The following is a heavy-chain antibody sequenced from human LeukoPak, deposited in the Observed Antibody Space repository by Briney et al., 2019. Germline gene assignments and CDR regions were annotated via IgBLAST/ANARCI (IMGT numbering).Heavy chain of an antibody. J-gene: IGHJ4*02. CDR1: GYTFTGYY. CDR3: AREDILTGYYPDY. D-gene: IGHD3-9*01. Sequence: ASVKVSCKASGYTFTGYYMHWVRQAPGQGHEWMGWINPNSGGTNYAQKFQGRVTMTRDTSISTAYMELSRLRSDDTAVYYCAREDILTGYYPDYWGQGTLVTVSS. CDR2: INPNSGGT. V-gene: IGHV1-2*02.